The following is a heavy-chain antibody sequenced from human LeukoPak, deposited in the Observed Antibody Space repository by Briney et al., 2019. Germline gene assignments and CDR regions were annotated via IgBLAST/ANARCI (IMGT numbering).Heavy chain of an antibody. CDR3: ARDSGYSSSWYDAFDI. J-gene: IGHJ3*02. CDR2: INWNGGST. D-gene: IGHD6-13*01. V-gene: IGHV3-20*04. CDR1: GFTFDDYG. Sequence: GGSLRLSCAASGFTFDDYGMSWVRQAPGKGLEWVSGINWNGGSTGYADSVKGRFTISRDNAKNSLYLQMNSLRAEDTAFYYCARDSGYSSSWYDAFDIWGQGTMVTVSS.